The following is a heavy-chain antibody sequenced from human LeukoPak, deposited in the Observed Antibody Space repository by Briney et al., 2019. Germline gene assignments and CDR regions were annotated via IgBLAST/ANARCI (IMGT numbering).Heavy chain of an antibody. CDR3: ARDMEYCSSTSCYYNWFDP. D-gene: IGHD2-2*01. V-gene: IGHV3-33*01. J-gene: IGHJ5*02. Sequence: PGRSLRLSCVASGFTFSSYGMHWVRQVPGKGLEWVAVIWYDGNNKYYADSVKGRFTISRDNSKNTLYLQMNSLRAEDTAVYYCARDMEYCSSTSCYYNWFDPWGQGTLVTVSS. CDR2: IWYDGNNK. CDR1: GFTFSSYG.